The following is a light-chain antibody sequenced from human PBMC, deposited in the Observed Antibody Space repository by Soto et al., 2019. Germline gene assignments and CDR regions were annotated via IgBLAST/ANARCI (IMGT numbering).Light chain of an antibody. Sequence: VLSQSPGTLSLSPGESATLSCRASQTVSITYLTWYQQKPGQAPRLLISGASSRATGIPDRFSGSGSGTDFTLTISRLEPEDFAVYYCQQYGSSPRTFGQGTKVDIK. CDR1: QTVSITY. J-gene: IGKJ1*01. V-gene: IGKV3-20*01. CDR3: QQYGSSPRT. CDR2: GAS.